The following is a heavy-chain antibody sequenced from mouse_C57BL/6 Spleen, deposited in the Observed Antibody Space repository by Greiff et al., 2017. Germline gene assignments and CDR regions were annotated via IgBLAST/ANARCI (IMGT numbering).Heavy chain of an antibody. CDR3: ARGFDGSSSGFDV. CDR2: IKPGSGGT. Sequence: VQLKESGAELVRPGTSVTVSCKASGYAFTHYLIEWVKQRPGQGLEWIGVIKPGSGGTNYNEKFKGKAILTADNSSSTAYMQLSSLTSEDSAVYFCARGFDGSSSGFDVWGTGTTVTVSA. CDR1: GYAFTHYL. D-gene: IGHD1-1*01. J-gene: IGHJ1*03. V-gene: IGHV1-54*01.